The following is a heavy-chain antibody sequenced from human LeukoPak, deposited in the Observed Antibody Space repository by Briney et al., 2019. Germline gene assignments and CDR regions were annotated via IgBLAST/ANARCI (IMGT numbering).Heavy chain of an antibody. J-gene: IGHJ1*01. CDR1: GITFSGAW. CDR3: ARVFGPGMNEYYHL. D-gene: IGHD3-10*01. V-gene: IGHV3-74*01. CDR2: INDDGSFR. Sequence: GGSLRLSCAASGITFSGAWMHWVRQAPGKGLVWVSRINDDGSFRRYANSVKGRFTISRDNAKNTLFLQMDSLRAEDTAAYYCARVFGPGMNEYYHLWGQGTLVTVSS.